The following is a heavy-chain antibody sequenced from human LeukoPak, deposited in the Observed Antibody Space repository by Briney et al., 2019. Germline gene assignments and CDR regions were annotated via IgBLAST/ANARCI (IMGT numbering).Heavy chain of an antibody. CDR3: AKDRSIAVATYFDY. J-gene: IGHJ4*02. D-gene: IGHD6-19*01. CDR2: ISWNSGSI. Sequence: GGSLRLSCAASGFTFDDYAMHWVRQAPGKGLEWVSGISWNSGSIGYADSAKGRFTISRDNAKNSLYLQMNSLRAEDTALYYCAKDRSIAVATYFDYWGQGTLVTVSS. CDR1: GFTFDDYA. V-gene: IGHV3-9*01.